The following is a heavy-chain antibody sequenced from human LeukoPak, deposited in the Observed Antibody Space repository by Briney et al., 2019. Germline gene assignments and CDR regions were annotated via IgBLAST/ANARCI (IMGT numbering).Heavy chain of an antibody. J-gene: IGHJ4*02. V-gene: IGHV3-23*01. CDR2: ISGSGGST. CDR1: GFIFSSYA. CDR3: AKFSSEPTYYFDY. Sequence: GGSLRLSCSASGFIFSSYAMSWVRQAPGKGLEWVSAISGSGGSTYYADSVKGRFTISRDNSKNTLYLQMNSLRAEDTAVYYCAKFSSEPTYYFDYWGQGTLVTVSS.